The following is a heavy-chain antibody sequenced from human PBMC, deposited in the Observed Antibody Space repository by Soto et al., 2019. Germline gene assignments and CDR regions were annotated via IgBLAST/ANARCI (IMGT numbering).Heavy chain of an antibody. CDR1: GFTFSSYA. D-gene: IGHD6-19*01. CDR2: ISGSGGST. CDR3: AKDLRESVAGTGGDY. Sequence: EVQLLESGGGLVQPGGSLRLSCAASGFTFSSYAMSWVRQAPGKGLEWVSAISGSGGSTYYADSVKGRFSISRDNSKNTLYLKMNGLRAEDPAVYYCAKDLRESVAGTGGDYWGQGTLVTVSS. V-gene: IGHV3-23*01. J-gene: IGHJ4*02.